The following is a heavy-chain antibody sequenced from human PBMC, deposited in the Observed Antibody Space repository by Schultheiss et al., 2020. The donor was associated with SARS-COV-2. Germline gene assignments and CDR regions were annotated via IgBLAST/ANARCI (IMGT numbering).Heavy chain of an antibody. CDR2: IYHSGST. CDR1: GGSISSYY. V-gene: IGHV4-38-2*02. Sequence: SETLSLTCTVSGGSISSYYWGWIRQPPGKGLEWIGSIYHSGSTYYNPSLKSRVTISIDTSKNQFSLRLSSVTAADTAIYYCARGMATRPSPFDYWGQGTLVTVSS. J-gene: IGHJ4*02. D-gene: IGHD6-6*01. CDR3: ARGMATRPSPFDY.